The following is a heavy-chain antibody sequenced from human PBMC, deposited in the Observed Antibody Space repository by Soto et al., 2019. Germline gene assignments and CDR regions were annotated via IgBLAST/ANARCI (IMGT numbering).Heavy chain of an antibody. V-gene: IGHV3-23*01. CDR1: GFTFTTYT. J-gene: IGHJ4*02. D-gene: IGHD3-3*01. Sequence: GGSLRLSCTASGFTFTTYTMTWVRQAPGKGLEWVSAISGSGASTYYADSVKGRFTISRDNSKNTLYLQMSSLRAEDTAVYFCALDPTWSGYYNYWGQGTLVTVSS. CDR2: ISGSGAST. CDR3: ALDPTWSGYYNY.